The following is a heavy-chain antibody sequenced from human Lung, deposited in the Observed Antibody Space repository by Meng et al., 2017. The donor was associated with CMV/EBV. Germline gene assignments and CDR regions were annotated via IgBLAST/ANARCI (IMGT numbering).Heavy chain of an antibody. CDR3: ARYFYAYDDSGYYVDTFDI. J-gene: IGHJ3*02. V-gene: IGHV1-18*01. CDR1: GYTFTSYG. D-gene: IGHD3-22*01. Sequence: ASXXVSRKASGYTFTSYGVSWVRQAPGQGLEWVGWIGGYNGRVNYLQKSQGRVTMTTDTSATTAYMELRSLRSDDTAVYYCARYFYAYDDSGYYVDTFDIWXQGTXVTVSS. CDR2: IGGYNGRV.